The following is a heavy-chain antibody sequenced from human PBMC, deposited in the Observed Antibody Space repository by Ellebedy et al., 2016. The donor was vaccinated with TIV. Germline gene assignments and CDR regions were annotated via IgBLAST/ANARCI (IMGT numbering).Heavy chain of an antibody. CDR1: GGSISGSSYY. CDR2: IYYTGST. J-gene: IGHJ4*02. V-gene: IGHV4-31*03. D-gene: IGHD5-24*01. Sequence: MPSETLSLTCTVSGGSISGSSYYWGWIRQHPGKGLEWIGYIYYTGSTYYNPSLKSRLIISVDTSKNQFYMKLTSVTAADTAVYYCAIGRWLQPYVEYWGQGTPVTVSS. CDR3: AIGRWLQPYVEY.